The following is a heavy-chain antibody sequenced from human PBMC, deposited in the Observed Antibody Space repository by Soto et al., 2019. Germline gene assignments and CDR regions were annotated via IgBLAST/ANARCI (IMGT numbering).Heavy chain of an antibody. CDR3: ANDRTGTHPLIYYYYYYGMDV. Sequence: GGSLRLSCAASGFTFSSYGMHWVRQAPGKGLEWVAVISYDGSNKYYADSVKGRFTISRDNSKNTLYLQMNSLRAEDTAVYYCANDRTGTHPLIYYYYYYGMDVWGQGTTVTVS. CDR1: GFTFSSYG. V-gene: IGHV3-30*18. CDR2: ISYDGSNK. J-gene: IGHJ6*02. D-gene: IGHD1-1*01.